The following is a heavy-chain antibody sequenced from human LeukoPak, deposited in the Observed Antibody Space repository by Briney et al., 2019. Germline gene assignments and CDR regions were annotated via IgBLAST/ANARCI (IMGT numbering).Heavy chain of an antibody. CDR3: AKAAYYYDSSGGFFDY. CDR2: ISGSGGST. V-gene: IGHV3-23*01. D-gene: IGHD3-22*01. J-gene: IGHJ4*02. CDR1: GFTFSSYA. Sequence: PGGSLRLSCAASGFTFSSYAMSWVRQAPGKGLEWVSAISGSGGSTYYADSVKGRFTISRDNSKNTLYLQMNSLRAEDTAVYYCAKAAYYYDSSGGFFDYWGQGTLVTVSS.